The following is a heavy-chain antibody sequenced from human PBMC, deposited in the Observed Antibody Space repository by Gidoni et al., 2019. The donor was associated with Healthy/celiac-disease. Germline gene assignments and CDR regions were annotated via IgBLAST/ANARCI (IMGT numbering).Heavy chain of an antibody. CDR1: GFTFSGSA. V-gene: IGHV3-73*01. J-gene: IGHJ6*02. CDR2: IRSKANSYAT. D-gene: IGHD6-13*01. Sequence: EVQLVESGGGLVQPGGSLKLSCAASGFTFSGSAMHWVRQASGKGLEWVGRIRSKANSYATAYAASVKGRFTISRDDSKNTAYLQMNSLKTEDTAVYYCRSSSWTFPPDYYYGMDVWGQGTTVTVSS. CDR3: RSSSWTFPPDYYYGMDV.